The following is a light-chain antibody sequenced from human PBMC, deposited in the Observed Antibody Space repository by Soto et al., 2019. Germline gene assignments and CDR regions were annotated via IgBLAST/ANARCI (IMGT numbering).Light chain of an antibody. CDR2: GAS. CDR1: QSVSSSY. Sequence: EIVLTQFPGTLSLSPGERATLSCRASQSVSSSYLAWYQQKPGQAPRVLIYGASSRATGIPDRFSGSGSGTDFTLTISRVEPEDFAVYYCQQYGSSPLTFGGGTRVEIK. J-gene: IGKJ4*01. CDR3: QQYGSSPLT. V-gene: IGKV3-20*01.